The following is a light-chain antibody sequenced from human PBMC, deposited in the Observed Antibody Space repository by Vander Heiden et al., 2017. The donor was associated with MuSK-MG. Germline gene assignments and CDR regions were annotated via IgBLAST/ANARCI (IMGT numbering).Light chain of an antibody. J-gene: IGLJ1*01. CDR3: SSYTSSSTRV. V-gene: IGLV2-14*01. CDR2: EVN. Sequence: QSALTPPASVSGSPGQSLTISCPGTRSDVGGYNYVSWYQQHSGKAPKLMIFEVNNRPSGVSNRCSGSKSGNTASRTISGLQAEDEADYYCSSYTSSSTRVFGTGTKVTVL. CDR1: RSDVGGYNY.